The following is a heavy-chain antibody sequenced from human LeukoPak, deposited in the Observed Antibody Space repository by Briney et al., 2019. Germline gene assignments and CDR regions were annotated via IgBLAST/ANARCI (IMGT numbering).Heavy chain of an antibody. Sequence: SETLSLTCTVSGGSISGYYWSWIRQPAGQGLEWIGRIYTSGSTNYSPSLKSRVTISVDTSKNQFSLKLSSVTAADTAVYYCARLGSGWYYFDYWGQGTLVTVSS. CDR2: IYTSGST. V-gene: IGHV4-4*07. CDR1: GGSISGYY. J-gene: IGHJ4*02. D-gene: IGHD6-19*01. CDR3: ARLGSGWYYFDY.